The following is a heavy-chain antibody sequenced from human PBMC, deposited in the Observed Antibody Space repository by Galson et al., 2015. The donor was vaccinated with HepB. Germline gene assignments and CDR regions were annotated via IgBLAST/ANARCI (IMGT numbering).Heavy chain of an antibody. CDR1: GYTFTSYG. V-gene: IGHV1-18*04. CDR3: ARADWISVAAADAFDI. Sequence: SVTVSCKASGYTFTSYGISWVRQAPGQGLDWMGWISAYNANTNYAQKLQGRVTMTTDTSTSTAYMELRSLRSDDTAVYYCARADWISVAAADAFDIWGQGTMVTVSS. J-gene: IGHJ3*02. CDR2: ISAYNANT. D-gene: IGHD6-19*01.